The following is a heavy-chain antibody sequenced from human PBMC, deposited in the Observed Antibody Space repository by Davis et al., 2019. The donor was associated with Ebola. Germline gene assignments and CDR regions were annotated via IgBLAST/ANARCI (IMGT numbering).Heavy chain of an antibody. V-gene: IGHV5-10-1*01. J-gene: IGHJ4*02. Sequence: GASLKISCNGSGYSSTSYWISWVRQMPGKGLEWMGRIDPSDSYTNYSPSFQGHVTISADKSISTAYLQWSSLKASDTAMYYCARTSGSYFISTDYWGQGTLVTVSS. D-gene: IGHD1-26*01. CDR3: ARTSGSYFISTDY. CDR1: GYSSTSYW. CDR2: IDPSDSYT.